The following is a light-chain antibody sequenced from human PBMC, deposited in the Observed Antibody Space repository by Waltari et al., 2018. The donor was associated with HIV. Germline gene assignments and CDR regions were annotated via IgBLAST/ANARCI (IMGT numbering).Light chain of an antibody. CDR3: QQSYSTPQT. Sequence: DIQMTQSPSSLSASLGDRLTITCRASQRINTYLNWYQQKPGKAPNLLIYATSNLQSGVPSRFSGRGSGTDFTLTISSLQPEDFATYYCQQSYSTPQTFGGGTTVEIK. J-gene: IGKJ4*01. CDR2: ATS. CDR1: QRINTY. V-gene: IGKV1-39*01.